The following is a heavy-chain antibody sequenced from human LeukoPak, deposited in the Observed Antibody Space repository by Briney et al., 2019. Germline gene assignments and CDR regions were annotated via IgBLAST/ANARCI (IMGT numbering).Heavy chain of an antibody. Sequence: PGGSLRLSCAASGFTFSSYEMNWVRQAPGKGLEWVSYISSSSSTIYYADSVKGRFTISRDNAKNSLYLQMNSLRAEDAAVYYCARASVGYCSGGSCYSYYYYMDVWGKGTTVTVSS. D-gene: IGHD2-15*01. CDR1: GFTFSSYE. CDR2: ISSSSSTI. CDR3: ARASVGYCSGGSCYSYYYYMDV. V-gene: IGHV3-48*03. J-gene: IGHJ6*03.